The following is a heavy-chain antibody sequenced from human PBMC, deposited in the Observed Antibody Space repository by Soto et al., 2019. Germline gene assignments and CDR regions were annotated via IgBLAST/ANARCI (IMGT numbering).Heavy chain of an antibody. Sequence: QVQLVESRGGVVQPGGSLRLSCAASGFTFSRYGMHWVRQAPGKGLEWVAVISFDGSYKYYADSVKGRFIISRDNTKSTLYLEMNSLSSEDTGVLFCANGTSDILTGYVSYWYFDLWGRGTLVTVSS. D-gene: IGHD3-9*01. CDR1: GFTFSRYG. CDR3: ANGTSDILTGYVSYWYFDL. V-gene: IGHV3-30*18. CDR2: ISFDGSYK. J-gene: IGHJ2*01.